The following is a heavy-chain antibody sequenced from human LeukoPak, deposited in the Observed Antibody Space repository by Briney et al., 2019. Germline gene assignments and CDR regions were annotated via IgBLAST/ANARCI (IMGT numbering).Heavy chain of an antibody. J-gene: IGHJ4*02. V-gene: IGHV4-4*07. CDR2: IYTRGST. CDR3: ATNYTAVSAFDS. Sequence: SETLSLICTVSGGSINIYYWNWIRQPAGKELEWIGHIYTRGSTKYNPSLKSRVTMSIDTSKNQFSLNLYSVTAADTAVYYCATNYTAVSAFDSWGQGTLVTVSS. CDR1: GGSINIYY. D-gene: IGHD6-19*01.